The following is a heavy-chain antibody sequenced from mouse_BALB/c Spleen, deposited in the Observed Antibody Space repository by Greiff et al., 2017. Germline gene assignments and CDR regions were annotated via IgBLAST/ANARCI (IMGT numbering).Heavy chain of an antibody. V-gene: IGHV1S22*01. J-gene: IGHJ2*01. CDR2: IYPGSGST. Sequence: LQQPGSELVRPGASVKLSCKASGYTFTSYWMHWVKQRPGQGLEWIGNIYPGSGSTNYDEKFKSKATLTVDTSSSTAYMQLSSLTSEDSAVYYCTRDSHFDYWGQGTTLTVSS. CDR1: GYTFTSYW. D-gene: IGHD6-1*01. CDR3: TRDSHFDY.